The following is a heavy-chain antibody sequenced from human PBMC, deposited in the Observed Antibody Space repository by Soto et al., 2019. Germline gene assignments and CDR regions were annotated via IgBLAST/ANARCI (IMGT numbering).Heavy chain of an antibody. J-gene: IGHJ4*02. CDR2: ISVGGGST. CDR1: GFTFSSHV. V-gene: IGHV3-23*01. D-gene: IGHD1-26*01. Sequence: EVQVLESGGGLVQPGGSLRLSCVASGFTFSSHVMSWVRQAPGKGLECVSGISVGGGSTYYADPAKGRFTISRDNSKNTLNLQMNSLRAEDTAIYYCAKGWGDYWGQGTLVTVSS. CDR3: AKGWGDY.